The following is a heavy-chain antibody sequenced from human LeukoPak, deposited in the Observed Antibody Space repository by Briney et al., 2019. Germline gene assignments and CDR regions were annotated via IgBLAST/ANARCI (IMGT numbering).Heavy chain of an antibody. CDR1: GFSLSTSGVG. D-gene: IGHD2-15*01. CDR3: AHSLGYCSGGSCLSFDY. J-gene: IGHJ4*02. CDR2: IYWNDDK. V-gene: IGHV2-5*01. Sequence: VSGPTLVNPTQTLTPTCTFSGFSLSTSGVGVGWIRQPPGKALEWLALIYWNDDKRYSPSLKSRLTITKDTSKNQVVLTMTSMDPVDTATYYCAHSLGYCSGGSCLSFDYWGQGTLVTVSS.